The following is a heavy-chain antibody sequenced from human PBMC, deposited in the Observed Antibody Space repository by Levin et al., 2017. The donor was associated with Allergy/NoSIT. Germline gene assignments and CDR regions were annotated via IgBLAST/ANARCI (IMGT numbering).Heavy chain of an antibody. Sequence: LSLTCAASGFTFDEHTMHWVRRTPGKGLEWVSRINWDGSSIVYADSVKGRFTISRDNAKNSLYLHMNSLRAEDTALYYCAKTFYSSSSSGYFDYWGQGTQVTVSS. CDR1: GFTFDEHT. CDR3: AKTFYSSSSSGYFDY. CDR2: INWDGSSI. J-gene: IGHJ4*02. V-gene: IGHV3-9*01. D-gene: IGHD6-6*01.